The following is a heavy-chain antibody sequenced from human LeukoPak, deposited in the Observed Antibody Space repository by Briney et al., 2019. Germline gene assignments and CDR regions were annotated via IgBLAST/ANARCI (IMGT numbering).Heavy chain of an antibody. CDR2: IYYSGST. J-gene: IGHJ3*02. Sequence: SETLSLTCTVSGGSISSYYWSWIRQPPGKGLEWIGYIYYSGSTNYNPSLKSRVTISVDTSKNQFSLKLSSVTAADTAVYYCARSAGEAFDNWGQGTMVTVSS. V-gene: IGHV4-59*08. CDR3: ARSAGEAFDN. CDR1: GGSISSYY.